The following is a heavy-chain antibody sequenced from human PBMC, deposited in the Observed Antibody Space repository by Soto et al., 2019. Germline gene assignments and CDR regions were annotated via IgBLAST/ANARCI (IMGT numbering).Heavy chain of an antibody. Sequence: EVQVLESGGGSVQPGGSLRLSCAASGFTFSNFAMSWVRHALGKGLEWVSEITGSTGTTYYADSVRGRFIISRDNSQNTLHLQMNSLRPEDTAVYYCAKDTSSSPYYMDVWGKGTTVTVSS. CDR2: ITGSTGTT. CDR1: GFTFSNFA. V-gene: IGHV3-23*01. CDR3: AKDTSSSPYYMDV. J-gene: IGHJ6*03. D-gene: IGHD2-2*01.